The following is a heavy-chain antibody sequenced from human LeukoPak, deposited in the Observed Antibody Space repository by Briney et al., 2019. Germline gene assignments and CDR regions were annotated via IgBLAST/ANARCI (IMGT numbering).Heavy chain of an antibody. CDR1: GGSISSGSYY. J-gene: IGHJ6*03. V-gene: IGHV4-61*02. D-gene: IGHD3-10*01. Sequence: SETLSLTCTVSGGSISSGSYYWSWIRQPAGKGLEWIGRIYTSGSTNYNPSLKSRVTISVDTSKNQFSLKLSSVTAADTAVYYCARERITTNYYYYMDVWGKGTTVTISS. CDR2: IYTSGST. CDR3: ARERITTNYYYYMDV.